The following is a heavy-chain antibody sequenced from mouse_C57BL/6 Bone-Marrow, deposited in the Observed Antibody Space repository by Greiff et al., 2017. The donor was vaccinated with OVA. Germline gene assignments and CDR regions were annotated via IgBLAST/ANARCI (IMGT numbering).Heavy chain of an antibody. V-gene: IGHV1-19*01. Sequence: VQLQQSGPVLVKPGASVKMSCKASGYTFTDYYMNWVKQSHGKSLEWIGVINPYNGGTSYNQKFKGKATLTVDKSSSTAYMELNSLTSEDSAVYYWARGGHLRLGSLFAYWGQGTLVTVSA. CDR3: ARGGHLRLGSLFAY. CDR2: INPYNGGT. J-gene: IGHJ3*01. CDR1: GYTFTDYY. D-gene: IGHD3-2*02.